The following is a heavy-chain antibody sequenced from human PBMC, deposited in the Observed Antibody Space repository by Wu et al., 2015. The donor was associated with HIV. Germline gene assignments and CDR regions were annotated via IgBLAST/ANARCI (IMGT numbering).Heavy chain of an antibody. J-gene: IGHJ5*02. V-gene: IGHV1-18*01. Sequence: QVQLVQSGTEVKKPGASVKVSCKASGYTFNTYGISWVRQAPGQGLEWMGWINAYNSNTNYAQKFQDRVTLTTDTSTTTAYMDLRSLRSDDTAVYYCAGTRGSGTPPRGTWGQGNTWSPSPQ. CDR3: AGTRGSGTPPRGT. CDR2: INAYNSNT. D-gene: IGHD3-10*01. CDR1: GYTFNTYG.